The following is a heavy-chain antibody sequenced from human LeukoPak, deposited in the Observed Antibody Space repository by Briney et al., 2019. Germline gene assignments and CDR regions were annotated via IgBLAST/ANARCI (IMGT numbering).Heavy chain of an antibody. Sequence: TGGSLRLSCAASGFTFSIYWMSWVRQAPGKGLEWVADIKQDGSEKYYVDSVKGRFTISRDNAKSSLYLQMNSLRAEDTAVYYCARGAHYSSTWYYFDYWGLGTLVSVSS. CDR3: ARGAHYSSTWYYFDY. D-gene: IGHD6-13*01. CDR1: GFTFSIYW. J-gene: IGHJ4*02. V-gene: IGHV3-7*04. CDR2: IKQDGSEK.